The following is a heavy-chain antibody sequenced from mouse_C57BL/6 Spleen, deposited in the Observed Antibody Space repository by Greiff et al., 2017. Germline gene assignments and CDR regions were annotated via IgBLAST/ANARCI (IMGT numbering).Heavy chain of an antibody. CDR3: AREGHYYGSSRPGRYFDV. V-gene: IGHV1-52*01. J-gene: IGHJ1*03. Sequence: QVQLQQPGAELVRPGSSVKLSCKASGYTFTSYWMHWVKQRPIQGLEWIGNIDPSDSATHYNQKFKDKATLTVDKSSSTAYMQLSSLTSEDSAVYYCAREGHYYGSSRPGRYFDVWGTGTTVTVSS. D-gene: IGHD1-1*01. CDR1: GYTFTSYW. CDR2: IDPSDSAT.